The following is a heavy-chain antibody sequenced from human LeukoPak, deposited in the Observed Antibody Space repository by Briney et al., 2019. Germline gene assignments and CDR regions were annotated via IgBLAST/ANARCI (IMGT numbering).Heavy chain of an antibody. D-gene: IGHD3-10*01. Sequence: GGSQRLSCAASGFTFSSYSMNWVRQAPGKGLEWVSSISSSSSYIYYADSVKGRFTISRDNAKNSLYLQMNSLRAEDTAVYYCARERGVIINKFDPWGQGTLVTVSS. V-gene: IGHV3-21*01. CDR3: ARERGVIINKFDP. CDR2: ISSSSSYI. J-gene: IGHJ5*02. CDR1: GFTFSSYS.